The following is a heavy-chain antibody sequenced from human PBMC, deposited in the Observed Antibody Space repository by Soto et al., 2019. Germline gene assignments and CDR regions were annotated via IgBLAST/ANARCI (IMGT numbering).Heavy chain of an antibody. D-gene: IGHD2-15*01. CDR3: ASRTRRYCSGGSCHDY. CDR1: GGSISSSSYY. V-gene: IGHV4-39*01. CDR2: IYYSGST. J-gene: IGHJ4*02. Sequence: QLQLQESGPGLVKPSETLSLTCTVSGGSISSSSYYWGWIRQPPGKGLEWIGSIYYSGSTYYNPSLKSRVTISVDTSKNQFSLKLSSVTAADTAVYYCASRTRRYCSGGSCHDYWGQGTLVTVSS.